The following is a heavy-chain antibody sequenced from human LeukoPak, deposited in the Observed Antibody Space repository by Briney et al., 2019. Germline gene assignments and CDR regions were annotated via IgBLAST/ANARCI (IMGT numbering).Heavy chain of an antibody. V-gene: IGHV3-49*04. Sequence: SLRLSCTASGFTFGDYDMSWVRRAPGKGLEWVGFIRSKAYGSTTEYAASVKGRFTISRDDSKTIDYLQMNSLKTEDTAVYYCTRDGSGSYVRYYFDYWGQGTLVTVSS. CDR2: IRSKAYGSTT. D-gene: IGHD1-26*01. CDR3: TRDGSGSYVRYYFDY. J-gene: IGHJ4*02. CDR1: GFTFGDYD.